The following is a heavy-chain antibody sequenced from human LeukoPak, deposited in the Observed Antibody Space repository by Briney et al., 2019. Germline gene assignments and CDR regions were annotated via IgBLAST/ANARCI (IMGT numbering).Heavy chain of an antibody. CDR3: ARANFLYCSSSTCFFDY. Sequence: GASVKVSCKASGYTFTDYYMHWVRQAPGQGFEWMGWINPNDGDTNYAQKFQGRVTMTRDTSISTAHMEVSRLRSGGTAVYYCARANFLYCSSSTCFFDYWGQGTLATVSS. J-gene: IGHJ4*02. CDR2: INPNDGDT. D-gene: IGHD2-15*01. V-gene: IGHV1-2*02. CDR1: GYTFTDYY.